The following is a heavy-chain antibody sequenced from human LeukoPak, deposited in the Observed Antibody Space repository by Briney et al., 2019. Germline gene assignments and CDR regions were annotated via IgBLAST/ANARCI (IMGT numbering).Heavy chain of an antibody. CDR2: IDHSGST. D-gene: IGHD3-22*01. CDR3: ARGYYYDSSGYYQVDAFDI. CDR1: GGSFSGYF. V-gene: IGHV4-34*01. Sequence: PSETLSLTCAVYGGSFSGYFWSWIRQPPGKGLEWIGEIDHSGSTHYNPSLKSRVTISVDTSKNQFSLKLSSVTAADTAVYYCARGYYYDSSGYYQVDAFDIWGQGTMVTVSS. J-gene: IGHJ3*02.